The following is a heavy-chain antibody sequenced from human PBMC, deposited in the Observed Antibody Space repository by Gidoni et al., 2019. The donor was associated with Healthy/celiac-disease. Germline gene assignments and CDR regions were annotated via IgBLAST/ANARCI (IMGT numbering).Heavy chain of an antibody. CDR1: GGPFSSYA. CDR3: ARGDIVVVPAAIGDYYYGMDV. J-gene: IGHJ6*02. V-gene: IGHV1-69*01. D-gene: IGHD2-2*02. CDR2: IIPIFGTA. Sequence: QVQLVQSGAEVKKPGSSVKVSCKASGGPFSSYAISWVRQAPGQGLEWMGGIIPIFGTANYAQKFQGRGTITADESTSTAYMELSSLRSEDTAVYYCARGDIVVVPAAIGDYYYGMDVWGQGTTVTVSS.